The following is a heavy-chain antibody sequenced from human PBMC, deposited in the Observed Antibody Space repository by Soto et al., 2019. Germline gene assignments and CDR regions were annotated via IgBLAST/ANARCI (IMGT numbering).Heavy chain of an antibody. D-gene: IGHD3-16*01. CDR2: IRGSGDTT. CDR3: AKDGGGGYIAGIDY. V-gene: IGHV3-23*01. Sequence: EVQLLESGGGLVQPGGSLRLSCAASGFTFSTYAMSWVRQAPGKGLEWVSAIRGSGDTTYYADSVKGRFTISRDNSKNTLSLQMNSLRAEDTAVYYCAKDGGGGYIAGIDYWGQGTLVTVSS. CDR1: GFTFSTYA. J-gene: IGHJ4*02.